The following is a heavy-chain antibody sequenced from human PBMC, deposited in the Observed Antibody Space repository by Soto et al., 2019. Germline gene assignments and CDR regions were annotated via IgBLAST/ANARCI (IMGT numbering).Heavy chain of an antibody. Sequence: PSETLSLTCTVSGGSISSYYWSWMRQPAGKGLEWIGRIYTSGSTNYNPSLKSRVTMSVDTSKNQFSLKLSSVTAADTAVYYCAGEKGVDYYDSSGLFDYWGQGTLVTVSS. CDR2: IYTSGST. J-gene: IGHJ4*02. V-gene: IGHV4-4*07. CDR1: GGSISSYY. D-gene: IGHD3-22*01. CDR3: AGEKGVDYYDSSGLFDY.